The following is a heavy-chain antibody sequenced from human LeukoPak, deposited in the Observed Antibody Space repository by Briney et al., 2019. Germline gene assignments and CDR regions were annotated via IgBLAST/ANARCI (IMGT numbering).Heavy chain of an antibody. D-gene: IGHD4-17*01. CDR2: IYWDDDK. Sequence: SGPTLVNPTQTLTLTCTFSGFSLRSSGVGVGRIRQPPGKALEWVALIYWDDDKRYSPSLKSRLTITKDTSKNQVVLTMTNMDPIDTATYYCAHRRGASTTVTSPFDSWGQGTLVTVSS. CDR1: GFSLRSSGVG. V-gene: IGHV2-5*02. J-gene: IGHJ5*01. CDR3: AHRRGASTTVTSPFDS.